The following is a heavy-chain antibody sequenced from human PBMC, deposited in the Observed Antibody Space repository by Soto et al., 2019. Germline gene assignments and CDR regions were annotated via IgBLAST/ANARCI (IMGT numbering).Heavy chain of an antibody. D-gene: IGHD6-19*01. CDR2: IRDSGHST. V-gene: IGHV3-23*01. Sequence: EVQLLESGGGLVQPGGSLRHSCAASGFTFSTYSMTWVRQAPGKGLEWVSTIRDSGHSTHYADSVRGRFAISRDNSKNSLFLQMNSLRAEDTAVYYCARVKAQILSSGWYGGDDIWGQGTMVTVSS. CDR1: GFTFSTYS. J-gene: IGHJ3*02. CDR3: ARVKAQILSSGWYGGDDI.